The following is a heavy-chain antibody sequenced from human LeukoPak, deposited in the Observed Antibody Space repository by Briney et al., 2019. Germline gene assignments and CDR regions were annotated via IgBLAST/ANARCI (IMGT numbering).Heavy chain of an antibody. Sequence: GGSLRLSCVASEFSCSDFWMGWVRQAPGEGLEWVANINQGGSETYYVDSVKGRFTISRDNAKKSLFLQMNSLRAEDTAVYYCTKGRSNHYWGQGTLVTVST. CDR1: EFSCSDFW. CDR2: INQGGSET. CDR3: TKGRSNHY. J-gene: IGHJ4*02. D-gene: IGHD4-11*01. V-gene: IGHV3-7*01.